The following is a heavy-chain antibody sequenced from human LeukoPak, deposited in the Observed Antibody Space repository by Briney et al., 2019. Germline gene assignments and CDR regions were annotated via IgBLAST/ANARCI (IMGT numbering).Heavy chain of an antibody. D-gene: IGHD6-19*01. J-gene: IGHJ4*02. Sequence: ASVKVSCKASGYTFTSYGISWVQQAPGQGLEWMGWISAYNGNTNYAHNLQGRVTMTTDTSTSTAYMELRSLRSDDTAVYYCARDYSSGWPNFDYWGQGTLVTVSS. CDR1: GYTFTSYG. CDR3: ARDYSSGWPNFDY. CDR2: ISAYNGNT. V-gene: IGHV1-18*01.